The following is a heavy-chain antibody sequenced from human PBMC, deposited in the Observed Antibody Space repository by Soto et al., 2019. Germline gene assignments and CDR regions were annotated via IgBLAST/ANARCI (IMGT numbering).Heavy chain of an antibody. J-gene: IGHJ4*02. Sequence: SETLSLTCTVSGGSISSGGYYWSWIRXHPGKGLEWIGYIYYSGSTYYNPSLKSRVTISVDTSKNQFSLKLSSVTAADTAVYYCAREVPGIAAAGKREFEYWGQGTLGTVSS. CDR1: GGSISSGGYY. CDR2: IYYSGST. CDR3: AREVPGIAAAGKREFEY. V-gene: IGHV4-31*03. D-gene: IGHD6-13*01.